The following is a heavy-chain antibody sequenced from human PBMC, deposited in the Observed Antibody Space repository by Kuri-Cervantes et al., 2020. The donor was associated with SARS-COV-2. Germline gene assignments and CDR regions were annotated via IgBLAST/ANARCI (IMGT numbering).Heavy chain of an antibody. D-gene: IGHD3-10*01. CDR1: GYSFTSYW. V-gene: IGHV5-51*01. CDR3: ARGTVRGVIGAFDI. J-gene: IGHJ3*02. Sequence: VESLKISCQGSGYSFTSYWIGWVRQMPGKGLEWMGLIYPGDSDTRYSASFQGQVTLSADKSISTAYLQWSSLKASDTAMYYCARGTVRGVIGAFDIWGQGTMVTVSS. CDR2: IYPGDSDT.